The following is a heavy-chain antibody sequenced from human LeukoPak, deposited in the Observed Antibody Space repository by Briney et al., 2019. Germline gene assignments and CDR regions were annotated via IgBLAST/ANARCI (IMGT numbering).Heavy chain of an antibody. Sequence: SVKVSCKASGGTFSSYAISWVRQAPGQGLEWMGGIIPIFGTANYAQKFQGRVTITADESTSTAYMELSSLRSEDTAVYYCARTSLRFLEWLLDAFDIWGQGTMVTVSS. CDR1: GGTFSSYA. D-gene: IGHD3-3*01. CDR3: ARTSLRFLEWLLDAFDI. CDR2: IIPIFGTA. V-gene: IGHV1-69*13. J-gene: IGHJ3*02.